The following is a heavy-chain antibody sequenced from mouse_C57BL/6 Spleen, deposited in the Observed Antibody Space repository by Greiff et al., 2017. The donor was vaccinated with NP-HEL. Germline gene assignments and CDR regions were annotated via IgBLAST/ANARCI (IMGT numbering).Heavy chain of an antibody. CDR3: ASLGRAWFAY. V-gene: IGHV3-6*01. Sequence: EVQLVESGPGLVKPSQSLSLTCSVTGYSITSGYYWNWIRQFPGNKLEWMGYISYDGSNNYNPSLKNRISITRDTSKNQFFLKLNSVTTEDTATYYCASLGRAWFAYWGQGTLVTVSA. D-gene: IGHD4-1*01. CDR2: ISYDGSN. CDR1: GYSITSGYY. J-gene: IGHJ3*01.